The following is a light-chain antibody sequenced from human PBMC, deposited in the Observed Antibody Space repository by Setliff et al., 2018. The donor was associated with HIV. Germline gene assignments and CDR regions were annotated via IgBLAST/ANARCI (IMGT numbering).Light chain of an antibody. CDR3: QKYDTTPWT. CDR2: AAS. CDR1: HGISKY. J-gene: IGKJ1*01. V-gene: IGKV1-27*01. Sequence: DVQMTQSSSSLSASVGDGVTLPCRASHGISKYLAWWQQKPGKVPKLLIYAASTLQPGVPSRFSGSGSGTDFTLTISSLQPEDVATYYCQKYDTTPWTFGQGTKVDIK.